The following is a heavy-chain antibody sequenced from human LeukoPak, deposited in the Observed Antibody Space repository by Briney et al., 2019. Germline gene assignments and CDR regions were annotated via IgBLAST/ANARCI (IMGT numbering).Heavy chain of an antibody. Sequence: SETLSLTCTVSGGSITSYYWSWIRQPPGKGLEWIGEINHSGSTNYNPSLKSRVTISVDTSKNQFSLKLSSVTAADTAVYYCARDTLYDSGFDYWGQGTLVTVSS. CDR3: ARDTLYDSGFDY. CDR1: GGSITSYY. D-gene: IGHD5/OR15-5a*01. V-gene: IGHV4-34*01. J-gene: IGHJ4*02. CDR2: INHSGST.